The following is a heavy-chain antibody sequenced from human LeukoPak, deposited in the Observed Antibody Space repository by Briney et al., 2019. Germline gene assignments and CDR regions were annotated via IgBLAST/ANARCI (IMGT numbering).Heavy chain of an antibody. J-gene: IGHJ4*02. D-gene: IGHD2/OR15-2a*01. CDR2: IWYDGSNK. CDR3: AREGPRGNSQFDY. CDR1: GFTFSNYG. V-gene: IGHV3-33*01. Sequence: GGSLRLSCAASGFTFSNYGMHWVRQAPGKGLERVALIWYDGSNKYYTDSVKGRLTISRDNSKDTLFLQMNGLRAEDTAVYYCAREGPRGNSQFDYWGQGTLVTVSS.